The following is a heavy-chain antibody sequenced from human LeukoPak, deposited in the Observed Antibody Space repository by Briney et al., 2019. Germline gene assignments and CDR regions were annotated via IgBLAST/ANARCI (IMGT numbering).Heavy chain of an antibody. Sequence: PGGSLRLSCTDSESTFADYGMSWVRQAPGKGLEWVSGINCKGDNTGYGDSVKGRFTISRDNAKNSLYLQMKSLRAEDTALYYCARDLSASWYSLGSWGQGTLVTVSS. CDR1: ESTFADYG. J-gene: IGHJ4*02. V-gene: IGHV3-20*04. D-gene: IGHD6-13*01. CDR3: ARDLSASWYSLGS. CDR2: INCKGDNT.